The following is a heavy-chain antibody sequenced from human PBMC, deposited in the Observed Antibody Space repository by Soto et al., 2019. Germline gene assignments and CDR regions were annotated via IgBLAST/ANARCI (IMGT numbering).Heavy chain of an antibody. J-gene: IGHJ5*02. CDR1: VASISSGGYY. V-gene: IGHV4-31*03. CDR2: IYYSGST. D-gene: IGHD3-22*01. Sequence: QVQLQESGPGLVKPSQTLSLTCTVSVASISSGGYYWSWIRQHPGEGLEWIGYIYYSGSTSYNPSLTSRVTISVATSKNQFSLKLSSVTAADTAVYYCARESKYDTSGYPPWFAPWGQGTLVTVSS. CDR3: ARESKYDTSGYPPWFAP.